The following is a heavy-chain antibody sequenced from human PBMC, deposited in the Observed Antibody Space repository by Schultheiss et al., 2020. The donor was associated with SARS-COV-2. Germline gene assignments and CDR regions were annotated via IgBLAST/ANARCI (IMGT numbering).Heavy chain of an antibody. J-gene: IGHJ5*02. Sequence: SQTLSLTCAVYGGSFSGYYWSWIRQPPGEGLEWIGEISHRGSTNYNPSLKSRVTISLDTSKNQFSLKLSSVTAADTAVYYCARRRYSSGWYWFDPWGQGTLVTVSS. D-gene: IGHD6-19*01. V-gene: IGHV4-34*01. CDR1: GGSFSGYY. CDR2: ISHRGST. CDR3: ARRRYSSGWYWFDP.